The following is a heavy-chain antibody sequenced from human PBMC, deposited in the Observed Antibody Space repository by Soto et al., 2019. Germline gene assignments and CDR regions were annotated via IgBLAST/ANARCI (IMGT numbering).Heavy chain of an antibody. CDR1: GFTFSSYA. CDR3: VKGGLGTNYYYYYYMDV. Sequence: GGSLRLSCSASGFTFSSYAMHWVRQAPGKGLEYVSAISSNGVSTYYADSVKGRFTISRDKSKNTLYLQMSSLRAEDAAVYYCVKGGLGTNYYYYYYMDVWGKGTTVTVSS. V-gene: IGHV3-64D*06. J-gene: IGHJ6*03. D-gene: IGHD7-27*01. CDR2: ISSNGVST.